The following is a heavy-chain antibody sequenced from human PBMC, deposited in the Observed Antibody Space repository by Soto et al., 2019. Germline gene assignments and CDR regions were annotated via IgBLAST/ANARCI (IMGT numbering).Heavy chain of an antibody. Sequence: SETLSLTCAVSGGSISSGGYSWSWIRQPPGKGLEWIGYIYHSGSTYYNPSLKSRVTISVDRSKNQFSLKLSSVTAAETAVYYCARERYYYDSSGYYSNAFAIWGQGTMVTVSS. J-gene: IGHJ3*02. V-gene: IGHV4-30-2*01. CDR3: ARERYYYDSSGYYSNAFAI. CDR1: GGSISSGGYS. D-gene: IGHD3-22*01. CDR2: IYHSGST.